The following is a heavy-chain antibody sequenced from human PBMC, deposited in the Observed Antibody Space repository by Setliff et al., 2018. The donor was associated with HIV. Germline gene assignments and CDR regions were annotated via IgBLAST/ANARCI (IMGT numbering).Heavy chain of an antibody. CDR3: ASEKATIPNWSDP. V-gene: IGHV4-34*01. D-gene: IGHD5-12*01. Sequence: SETLSLTCAVYGGSLSGYYWSWIRQPPGKGLEWIGEIDHSGSTNYNPPLKSRVTISVDTSKNQFSLKLRSVTAVDTAVYYCASEKATIPNWSDPWGQGTLVTVSS. CDR1: GGSLSGYY. J-gene: IGHJ5*02. CDR2: IDHSGST.